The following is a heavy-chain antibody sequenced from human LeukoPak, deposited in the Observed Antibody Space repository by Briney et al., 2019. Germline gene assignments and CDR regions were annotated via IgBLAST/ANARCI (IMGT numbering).Heavy chain of an antibody. CDR2: IYYSGST. CDR1: GGSISSGDYY. V-gene: IGHV4-30-4*08. D-gene: IGHD6-6*01. CDR3: ARDPEGSSSSISGWYFDL. Sequence: PSQTLSLTCTVSGGSISSGDYYWSWIRQPPGKGLEWIGYIYYSGSTYYNPSLKSRVTISVDTSKNQFSLKLSSVTAAGTAVYYCARDPEGSSSSISGWYFDLWGPGTLLTVSS. J-gene: IGHJ2*01.